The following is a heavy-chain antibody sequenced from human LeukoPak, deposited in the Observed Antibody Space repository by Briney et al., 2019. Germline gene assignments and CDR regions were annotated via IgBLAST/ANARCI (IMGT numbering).Heavy chain of an antibody. CDR3: ARLSSLRDIVVVFGFDI. V-gene: IGHV5-10-1*01. J-gene: IGHJ3*02. CDR2: IDPSDSYT. CDR1: GYSFTTYW. D-gene: IGHD2-2*01. Sequence: GESLKISCRGSGYSFTTYWIGWVRQMPGKGLEWMGRIDPSDSYTNYSPSFQGHVTISADKSISTAYLQWSSLKASDTAMYYCARLSSLRDIVVVFGFDIWGQGTMVTVSS.